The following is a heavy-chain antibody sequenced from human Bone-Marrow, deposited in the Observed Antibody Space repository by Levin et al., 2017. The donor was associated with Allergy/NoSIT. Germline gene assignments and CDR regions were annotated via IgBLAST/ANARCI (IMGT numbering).Heavy chain of an antibody. CDR1: GLSFSNYD. Sequence: PGGSLRLSCAASGLSFSNYDMNWVRQAPGKGLEWVSSISGGSSRIYYADSVKGRFTISRDNAKNSLYLQMNSLRVEDTAVYYCASWAMFYYDGSDFDYFYYGMDVWGQGTAVTVSS. CDR3: ASWAMFYYDGSDFDYFYYGMDV. D-gene: IGHD3-16*01. J-gene: IGHJ6*02. CDR2: ISGGSSRI. V-gene: IGHV3-21*06.